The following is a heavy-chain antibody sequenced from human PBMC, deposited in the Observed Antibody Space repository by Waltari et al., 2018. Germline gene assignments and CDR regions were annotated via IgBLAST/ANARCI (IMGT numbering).Heavy chain of an antibody. CDR3: ARPLFIHSSSGWY. D-gene: IGHD6-19*01. Sequence: EVQLVESGGGLVQPGGSRRLCCATSGLTFSSSEMHWVRRAPGEGWEWVSYIGSSGSTIYYADSVKSRFTSSRDNAKNSLYLQRNSLRAEDTAVYYCARPLFIHSSSGWYWGQGTLVTVSS. J-gene: IGHJ4*02. V-gene: IGHV3-48*03. CDR1: GLTFSSSE. CDR2: IGSSGSTI.